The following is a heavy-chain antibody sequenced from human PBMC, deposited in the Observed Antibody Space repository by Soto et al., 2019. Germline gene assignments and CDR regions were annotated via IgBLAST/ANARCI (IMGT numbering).Heavy chain of an antibody. V-gene: IGHV4-59*01. CDR2: IYYSGST. CDR1: GGSISNYY. D-gene: IGHD3-9*01. J-gene: IGHJ3*02. Sequence: SETLSLTCTVSGGSISNYYWTWIRQPPGKGLEWIGYIYYSGSTNYNPSLKSRVTISVDTSKNQFSLKLSSVTAADTAVYYCARDADILTGSDAFDIWGQGTMVTVSS. CDR3: ARDADILTGSDAFDI.